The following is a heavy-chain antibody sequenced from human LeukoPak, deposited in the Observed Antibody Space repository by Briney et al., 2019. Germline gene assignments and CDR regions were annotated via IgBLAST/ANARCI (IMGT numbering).Heavy chain of an antibody. Sequence: SETLSLTCTVSGGSISSYFWSWVRQPPGKGLEGIGYIFYSGSTNYNPSLKSRVTISVDTSKNQFSLKLRSVTAADTAVYYCTRLDLQYTWFDPWGQGTLVTVSS. CDR3: TRLDLQYTWFDP. V-gene: IGHV4-59*08. J-gene: IGHJ5*02. CDR2: IFYSGST. CDR1: GGSISSYF.